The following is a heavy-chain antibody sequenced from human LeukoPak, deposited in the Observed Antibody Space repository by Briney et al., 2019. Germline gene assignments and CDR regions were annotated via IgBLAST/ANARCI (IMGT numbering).Heavy chain of an antibody. Sequence: SETLSLTCTVSGGSISSSSYYWGWIRQPPGKGLEWIGSIYYSGSTYYNPSLKSRVTISADTSTNEFSLKLRSVTAADTAMYYCARDHGDFVQHDWGQGTLVTVSS. CDR3: ARDHGDFVQHD. CDR1: GGSISSSSYY. CDR2: IYYSGST. V-gene: IGHV4-39*01. D-gene: IGHD4-17*01. J-gene: IGHJ4*02.